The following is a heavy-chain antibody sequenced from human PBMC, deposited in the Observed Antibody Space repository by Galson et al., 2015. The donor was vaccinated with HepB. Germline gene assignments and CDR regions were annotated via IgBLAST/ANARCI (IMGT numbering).Heavy chain of an antibody. CDR1: GFTFSSYG. Sequence: SLRLSCAASGFTFSSYGMHWVRQAPGKGLEWVAVIWYDGSNKYYADSVKGRFTISRDNSKNTLYLQMNSLRAEDTAVYYCARDITAAGTFIFDYWGQGTLVTVSS. CDR2: IWYDGSNK. CDR3: ARDITAAGTFIFDY. J-gene: IGHJ4*02. V-gene: IGHV3-33*08. D-gene: IGHD6-13*01.